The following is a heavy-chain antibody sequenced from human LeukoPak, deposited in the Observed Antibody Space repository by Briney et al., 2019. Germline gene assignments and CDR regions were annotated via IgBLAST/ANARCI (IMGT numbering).Heavy chain of an antibody. Sequence: GASVKVSCKASGYTFTSYGISWVRQAPGQGLEWMGWISAYNGNTNYAQKLQGRVTMTTDTSTSTAYMELRSLRSDDTAVYYCARDVGRDGYNFPIFHYYYYYGMDVWGQGTTVTVSS. V-gene: IGHV1-18*01. CDR1: GYTFTSYG. D-gene: IGHD5-24*01. CDR2: ISAYNGNT. CDR3: ARDVGRDGYNFPIFHYYYYYGMDV. J-gene: IGHJ6*02.